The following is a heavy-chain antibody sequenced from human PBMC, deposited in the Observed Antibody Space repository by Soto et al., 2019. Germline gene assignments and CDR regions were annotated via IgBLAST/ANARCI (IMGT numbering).Heavy chain of an antibody. D-gene: IGHD1-1*01. CDR1: GYTLTIYT. J-gene: IGHJ5*02. CDR3: AGGNGTGQLDP. CDR2: INPDNGNT. Sequence: ASVKVSCKVSGYTLTIYTMNWVCLAPGQRLEWMGWINPDNGNTKSSQKFRDRVIITRATCAGTAYMDLRSLRSEDTAVYYCAGGNGTGQLDPSGQGTGVTVSS. V-gene: IGHV1-3*01.